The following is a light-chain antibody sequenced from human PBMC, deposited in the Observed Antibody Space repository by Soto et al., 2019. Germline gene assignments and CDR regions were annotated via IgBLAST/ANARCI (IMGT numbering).Light chain of an antibody. CDR2: GAS. J-gene: IGKJ5*01. CDR3: QQYGSSPPIT. CDR1: QSVSSSY. Sequence: ELVLTQSPGTLSLSPGAIATLSCSASQSVSSSYLAWYQQKPGQAPRLLIYGASSRTAGIPDRFSGSGSGTDFTLTISRLEPEDFAVYYCQQYGSSPPITFGQGTRREIK. V-gene: IGKV3-20*01.